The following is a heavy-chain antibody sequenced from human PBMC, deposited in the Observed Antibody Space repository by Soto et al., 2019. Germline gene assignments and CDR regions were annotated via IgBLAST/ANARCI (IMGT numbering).Heavy chain of an antibody. V-gene: IGHV3-30*13. J-gene: IGHJ4*02. CDR1: GFNFNTYF. D-gene: IGHD3-16*01. Sequence: QVQLVQSGGGVVQPGRSLRLSCAASGFNFNTYFMHWVRQAPGKGLEWVAMIFPNGRDKEYADSVKGRFTISRDNSNNRKYLKMDSLRPEDTSLYYCARYYEHGSKCDLAYWGQGAVVTVSS. CDR3: ARYYEHGSKCDLAY. CDR2: IFPNGRDK.